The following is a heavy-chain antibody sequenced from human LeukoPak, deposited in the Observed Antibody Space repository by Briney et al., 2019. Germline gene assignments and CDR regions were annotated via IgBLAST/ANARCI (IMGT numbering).Heavy chain of an antibody. D-gene: IGHD2-2*01. J-gene: IGHJ3*02. CDR3: ARVGGPAASDAFDI. CDR2: INHSGST. Sequence: PSETLSLTCAFWGGSFSGYYWSWIRQPPGKGLEWIGEINHSGSTNYNPSLKSRVTISVDTSKNQFSLKLSSVTAADTAVYYCARVGGPAASDAFDIWGQGTMVTVSS. CDR1: GGSFSGYY. V-gene: IGHV4-34*01.